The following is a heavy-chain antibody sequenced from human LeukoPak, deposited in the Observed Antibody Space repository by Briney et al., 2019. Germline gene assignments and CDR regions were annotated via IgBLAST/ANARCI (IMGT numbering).Heavy chain of an antibody. Sequence: SETLSLTCTVSGGSISSYYWSWIRQPPGQGLEWIGYIYYSGSTNYNPSLKSRVTISVDTSKNQFSLKLSSVTAADTAVYYCARDSIVRGNIGNDMDVWGKGTTVTVSS. CDR2: IYYSGST. CDR1: GGSISSYY. CDR3: ARDSIVRGNIGNDMDV. D-gene: IGHD2-8*01. V-gene: IGHV4-59*01. J-gene: IGHJ6*03.